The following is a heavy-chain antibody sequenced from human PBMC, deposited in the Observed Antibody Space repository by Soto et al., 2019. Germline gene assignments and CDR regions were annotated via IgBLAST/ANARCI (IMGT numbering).Heavy chain of an antibody. CDR2: INHSGST. D-gene: IGHD3-3*01. Sequence: SETLSLTCAVYGVSFSGYYWSWIRQPPGKGLEWIGEINHSGSTNYNPSLKSRVTISVDTSKNQFSLKMRSVTAADTTVYYCARGWRSGKPEAVVWFDPWGQGTLVTVSS. CDR3: ARGWRSGKPEAVVWFDP. V-gene: IGHV4-34*01. CDR1: GVSFSGYY. J-gene: IGHJ5*02.